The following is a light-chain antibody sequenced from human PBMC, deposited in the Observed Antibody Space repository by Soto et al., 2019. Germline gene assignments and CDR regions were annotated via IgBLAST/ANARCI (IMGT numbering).Light chain of an antibody. CDR3: GSYTGDLYV. J-gene: IGLJ1*01. Sequence: QSVLTQPASVSGSPGQSITIYCTGTSGDVGGYKFVSWYQQHPGKAPKLMIYEVSNRPSGVSSRFSGSKSGNTASLTISGLQAEDEADCFCGSYTGDLYVFGNGTKVTV. CDR2: EVS. V-gene: IGLV2-14*01. CDR1: SGDVGGYKF.